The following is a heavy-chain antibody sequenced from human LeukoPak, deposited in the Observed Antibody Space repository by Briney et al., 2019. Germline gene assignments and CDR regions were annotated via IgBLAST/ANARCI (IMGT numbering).Heavy chain of an antibody. V-gene: IGHV1-46*01. CDR3: ARDHQLLYSWGEDNWFDP. D-gene: IGHD2-2*02. Sequence: ASVKVSCKASGYTFACYNMHWVRQAPGQGLEWMGIINPSGGSTSYAQKFQGRVTMTRDTSTSTVYMELSSLRSEDTAVYYCARDHQLLYSWGEDNWFDPWGQGTLVTVSS. CDR1: GYTFACYN. J-gene: IGHJ5*02. CDR2: INPSGGST.